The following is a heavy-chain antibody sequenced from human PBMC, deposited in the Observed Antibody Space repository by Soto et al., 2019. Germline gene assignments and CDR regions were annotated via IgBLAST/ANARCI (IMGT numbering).Heavy chain of an antibody. V-gene: IGHV3-73*02. CDR1: GFTFSGSA. J-gene: IGHJ6*02. CDR2: IRSKANSYAT. D-gene: IGHD3-22*01. CDR3: TRDYYDSSGYWRYYYYYGMDV. Sequence: EVQLVESGGGLVQPGGSLKLSCAASGFTFSGSAMHWVRQASGKGLAWVGRIRSKANSYATAYAASVKGRFTISRDDSKNTAYLQMNSLKTEDTAVYYCTRDYYDSSGYWRYYYYYGMDVWGQGTTVTVSS.